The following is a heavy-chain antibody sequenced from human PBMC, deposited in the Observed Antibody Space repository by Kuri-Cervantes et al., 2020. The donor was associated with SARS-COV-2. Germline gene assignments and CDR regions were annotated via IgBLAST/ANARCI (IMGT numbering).Heavy chain of an antibody. J-gene: IGHJ6*03. CDR2: IGYDGSNK. V-gene: IGHV3-33*01. D-gene: IGHD6-19*01. Sequence: GGSLRLSCAASGFTFSSYGVHWVGQAPGKGLEWVAVIGYDGSNKYYADSVKGRFTIFRDNSKNTLYLQMNSLRAEDTTVYHCARDLVVSSGWDYYMDVWGKGTTVTVSS. CDR3: ARDLVVSSGWDYYMDV. CDR1: GFTFSSYG.